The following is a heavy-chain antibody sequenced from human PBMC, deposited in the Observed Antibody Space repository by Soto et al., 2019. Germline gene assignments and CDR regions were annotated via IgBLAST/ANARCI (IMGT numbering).Heavy chain of an antibody. CDR3: ATVSRRVLLWFGELIFCGYFPL. J-gene: IGHJ1*01. V-gene: IGHV1-24*01. CDR2: FDPEDGET. Sequence: GASVKVSCKVSGYTLTELSMHWVRQAPGKGLEWMGGFDPEDGETIYAQKFQGRVTMTEDTSTDTAYMELSSLRSEDTAVYYCATVSRRVLLWFGELIFCGYFPLRGQGTLVTVSS. D-gene: IGHD3-10*01. CDR1: GYTLTELS.